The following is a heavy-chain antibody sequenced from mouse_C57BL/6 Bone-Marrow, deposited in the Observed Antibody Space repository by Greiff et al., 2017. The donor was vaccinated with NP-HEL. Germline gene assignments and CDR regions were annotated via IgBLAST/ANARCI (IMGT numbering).Heavy chain of an antibody. CDR2: IYPGSGST. J-gene: IGHJ4*01. D-gene: IGHD1-1*01. CDR1: GYTFTSYW. V-gene: IGHV1-55*01. Sequence: QVQLQQSGAELVKPGASVKMSCKASGYTFTSYWITWVKQRPGQGLEWIGDIYPGSGSTNYNEKFKSKATLTVDTSSSTAYMQLSSLTSEDSAVYYCARTYGSSVYAMDYWGQGTSVTVSS. CDR3: ARTYGSSVYAMDY.